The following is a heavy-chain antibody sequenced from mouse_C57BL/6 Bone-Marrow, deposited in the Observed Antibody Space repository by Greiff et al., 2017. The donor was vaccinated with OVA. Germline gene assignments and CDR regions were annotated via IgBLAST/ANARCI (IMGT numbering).Heavy chain of an antibody. V-gene: IGHV1-64*01. CDR2: IHPNSGST. CDR3: AREDWVYYFDY. Sequence: VQLQQSGAELVKPGASVKLSCKASGYTFTSYWMHWVKQRPGQGLEWIGMIHPNSGSTNYNEKFKSKATLTVDKSSSTAYMQLSSLTSEDSAVYYCAREDWVYYFDYWGQGTTLTVSS. D-gene: IGHD4-1*01. CDR1: GYTFTSYW. J-gene: IGHJ2*01.